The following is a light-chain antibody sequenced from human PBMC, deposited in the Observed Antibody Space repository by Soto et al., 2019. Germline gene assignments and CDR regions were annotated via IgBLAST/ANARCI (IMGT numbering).Light chain of an antibody. CDR3: SSHGGSNHFYV. CDR2: EVS. V-gene: IGLV2-14*03. J-gene: IGLJ1*01. CDR1: SSNIGSNT. Sequence: QSVLTQPPSESGTPGQGVTISCSGSSSNIGSNTVIWYQQLPGTAPKLIIHEVSSRPSGVSTRFSGSKSGNTASLTISGLQAADDADYYCSSHGGSNHFYVFGSGTKVTVL.